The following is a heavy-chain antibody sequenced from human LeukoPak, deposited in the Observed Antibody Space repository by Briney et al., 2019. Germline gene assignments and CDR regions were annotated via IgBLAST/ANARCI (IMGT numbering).Heavy chain of an antibody. D-gene: IGHD3-10*01. V-gene: IGHV3-74*01. J-gene: IGHJ4*02. CDR1: GFTFSSYW. CDR2: INSDGSTT. Sequence: GGSLRLSCGASGFTFSSYWMHWVRQAPGKGLVWISRINSDGSTTSYADSVKGRFTISKDNAKNTLYLQMNSLRAEDTAVYYCARGNYYGQDYWGQGTLVTVSS. CDR3: ARGNYYGQDY.